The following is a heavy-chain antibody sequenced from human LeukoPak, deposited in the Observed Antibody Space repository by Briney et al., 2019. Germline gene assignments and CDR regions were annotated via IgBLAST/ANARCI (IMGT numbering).Heavy chain of an antibody. V-gene: IGHV3-30*02. CDR1: GFTFSSYG. D-gene: IGHD6-19*01. J-gene: IGHJ6*02. Sequence: GGSLRLSCAASGFTFSSYGMHWVRQAPGKGLEWVAFIRYDGSNKYYADSVKGRFTISRDNSKNTLYLQMNGLRAEDTAVYYCAKVTVAGYYYGMDVWGQGTTVTVSS. CDR3: AKVTVAGYYYGMDV. CDR2: IRYDGSNK.